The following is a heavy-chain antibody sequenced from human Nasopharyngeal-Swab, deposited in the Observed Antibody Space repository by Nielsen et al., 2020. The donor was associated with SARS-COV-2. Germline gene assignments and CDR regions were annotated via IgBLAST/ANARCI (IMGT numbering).Heavy chain of an antibody. CDR1: GFTFSSSW. CDR2: LNGDATTV. Sequence: GESLKISCAGSGFTFSSSWLHWVRQAPGEGLVWVARLNGDATTVDYADSVKGRFTISRDNAKNTLYLQMNGLGDEDTAIYYCARAGEYRFDYWGQGTLVTVSS. J-gene: IGHJ4*02. D-gene: IGHD7-27*01. V-gene: IGHV3-74*01. CDR3: ARAGEYRFDY.